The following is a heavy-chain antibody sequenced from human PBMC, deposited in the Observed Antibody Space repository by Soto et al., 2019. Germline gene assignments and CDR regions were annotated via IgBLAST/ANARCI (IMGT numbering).Heavy chain of an antibody. CDR3: ARCNTAMATGTYYYYYYGMDV. J-gene: IGHJ6*02. CDR1: GDSVSSNSAA. V-gene: IGHV6-1*01. CDR2: TYYRSKWYN. D-gene: IGHD5-18*01. Sequence: PSQTLSLTCAISGDSVSSNSAAWNWIRQSPSRGLEWLGRTYYRSKWYNDYAVSVKSRITINPDTSKNQFSLQLNSVTPEDTAVYYCARCNTAMATGTYYYYYYGMDVWGQGTTVTVSS.